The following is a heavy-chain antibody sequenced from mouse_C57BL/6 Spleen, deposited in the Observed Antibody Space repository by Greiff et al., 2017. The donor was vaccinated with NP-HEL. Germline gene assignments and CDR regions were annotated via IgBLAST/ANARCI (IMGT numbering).Heavy chain of an antibody. CDR2: INPNNGGT. CDR3: AREGVLRRHYFDY. Sequence: EVQLQQSGPELVKPGASVKMSCKASGYTFTDYNMHWVKQSHGKSLEWIGYINPNNGGTSYNQKFKGKATLTVNKSSSTAYMELRSLTSEDSAVYYCAREGVLRRHYFDYWGQGTTLTVSS. D-gene: IGHD1-1*01. V-gene: IGHV1-22*01. J-gene: IGHJ2*01. CDR1: GYTFTDYN.